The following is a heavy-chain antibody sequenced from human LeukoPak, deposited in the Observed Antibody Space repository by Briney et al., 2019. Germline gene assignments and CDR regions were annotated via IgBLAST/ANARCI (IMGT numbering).Heavy chain of an antibody. CDR3: ARSGHYDSSGYSIDAFDI. V-gene: IGHV3-66*01. J-gene: IGHJ3*02. CDR1: GFTVSSNY. D-gene: IGHD3-22*01. Sequence: SGGSLRLSCAASGFTVSSNYMSWVRQAPGKGLEWVSVIYSGGSTYYADSVKGRFTISRDNSKNTLYLQMNSLRAEDTAVYYCARSGHYDSSGYSIDAFDIWGQGTMVTVSS. CDR2: IYSGGST.